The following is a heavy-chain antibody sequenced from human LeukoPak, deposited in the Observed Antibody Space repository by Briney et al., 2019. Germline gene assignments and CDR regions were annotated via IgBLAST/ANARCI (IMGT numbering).Heavy chain of an antibody. CDR1: GYTFSVHH. CDR2: IHPNGHDT. V-gene: IGHV1-2*02. J-gene: IGHJ4*02. Sequence: ASVKVSCKASGYTFSVHHILWVRQAPGQGLEWMGWIHPNGHDTKYGQKFQGRMTMTTDTSITTAYMELNRVTSDDTAVYYCSGHYGPGPVWGQGTLITASS. CDR3: SGHYGPGPV. D-gene: IGHD3-10*01.